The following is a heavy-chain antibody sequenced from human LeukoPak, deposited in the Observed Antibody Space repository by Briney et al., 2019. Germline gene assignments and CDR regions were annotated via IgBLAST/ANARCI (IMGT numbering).Heavy chain of an antibody. J-gene: IGHJ5*02. V-gene: IGHV1-18*01. CDR2: INAYNGDT. CDR3: AGGGLWFGELPFDP. D-gene: IGHD3-10*01. Sequence: ASMKVSCKASDYTFPTYGISWVRQAPGQGLEWMGWINAYNGDTNYAQKFQGRVTMTTDASTSTAYMELRSLRSDDTAVYYCAGGGLWFGELPFDPWGKGTLVTVSS. CDR1: DYTFPTYG.